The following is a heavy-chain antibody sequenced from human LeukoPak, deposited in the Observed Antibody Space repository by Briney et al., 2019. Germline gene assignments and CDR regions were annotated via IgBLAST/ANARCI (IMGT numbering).Heavy chain of an antibody. CDR1: GGSFSGYY. J-gene: IGHJ4*02. CDR3: ARGRGRHSSSWYYFDY. Sequence: SETLSLTCAVYGGSFSGYYWSWIRQPPGKGLEWVGESNHSGSTNYNPSLKSRVTISVDTSKNQFSLKLSSVTAADTAVYYCARGRGRHSSSWYYFDYWGQGTLVTVSS. D-gene: IGHD6-13*01. V-gene: IGHV4-34*01. CDR2: SNHSGST.